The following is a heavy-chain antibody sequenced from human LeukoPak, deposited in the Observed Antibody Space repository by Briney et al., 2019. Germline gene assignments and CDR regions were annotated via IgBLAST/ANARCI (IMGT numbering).Heavy chain of an antibody. V-gene: IGHV4-38-2*02. CDR1: GYSISSGFC. CDR2: IYHSGST. D-gene: IGHD1-7*01. J-gene: IGHJ6*03. CDR3: AREVRANWNYVRGYMDV. Sequence: SETLSLTCSVSGYSISSGFCWGWIRQPPGKGLEWIGGIYHSGSTSYDPSLKSRVTISVDTSSNQFSLRLSSVTAADTAVYYCAREVRANWNYVRGYMDVWGKGTTVTVSS.